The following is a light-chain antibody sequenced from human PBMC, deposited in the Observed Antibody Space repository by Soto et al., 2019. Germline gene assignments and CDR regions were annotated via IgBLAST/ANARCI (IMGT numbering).Light chain of an antibody. Sequence: QSALTQPASVSGSPGQSITISCTGTSSDVGGYNYVSWYQQHPGKAPNLIIFDVSNRPSGVSNRFSGSKSGNSASLTISGLQAEDDADYYCSSYTGSNTPVVFGGGTQLTVL. J-gene: IGLJ2*01. V-gene: IGLV2-14*01. CDR2: DVS. CDR1: SSDVGGYNY. CDR3: SSYTGSNTPVV.